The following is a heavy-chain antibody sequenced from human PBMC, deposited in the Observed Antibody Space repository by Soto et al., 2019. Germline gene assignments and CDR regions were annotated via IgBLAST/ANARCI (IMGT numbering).Heavy chain of an antibody. D-gene: IGHD3-3*01. CDR3: ARELGVFGTLKLNRWFDP. V-gene: IGHV4-59*01. J-gene: IGHJ5*02. Sequence: SETLSLTCTVSGGSISSYYWSWIRQPPGKGLEWIGYIYYSGSTNYNPSLKSRVTISVDTSKNQFSLKLSSVTAADTAVYYCARELGVFGTLKLNRWFDPWGQGTLVTVSS. CDR1: GGSISSYY. CDR2: IYYSGST.